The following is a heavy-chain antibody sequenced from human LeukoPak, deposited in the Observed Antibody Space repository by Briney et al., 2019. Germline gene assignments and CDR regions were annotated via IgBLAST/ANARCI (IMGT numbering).Heavy chain of an antibody. J-gene: IGHJ6*02. V-gene: IGHV3-7*01. D-gene: IGHD5/OR15-5a*01. CDR3: ARDAPFSVARSYYYGMDV. CDR2: IKQDGSEK. CDR1: GFTFSSYG. Sequence: PGGSLRLSCAASGFTFSSYGMHWVRQAPGKGLEWVANIKQDGSEKYYVDSVKGRFTISRDNAKNSLYLQMNSLRAEDTAVYYCARDAPFSVARSYYYGMDVWGQGTTVTVSS.